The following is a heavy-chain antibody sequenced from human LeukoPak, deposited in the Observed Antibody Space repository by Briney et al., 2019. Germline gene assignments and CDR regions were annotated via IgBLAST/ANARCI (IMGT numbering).Heavy chain of an antibody. CDR1: GFTFSSYS. V-gene: IGHV3-48*01. J-gene: IGHJ3*02. CDR3: ARETGNYDFWSGRAFDI. Sequence: GGSLRLSCAASGFTFSSYSMNWVRQAPGKGLEWVSYISSSSSTIYYADSVKGRFTISRDNAKNSLYLQMNSLKAEDTAVHYCARETGNYDFWSGRAFDIWGQGTMVTVSS. CDR2: ISSSSSTI. D-gene: IGHD3-3*01.